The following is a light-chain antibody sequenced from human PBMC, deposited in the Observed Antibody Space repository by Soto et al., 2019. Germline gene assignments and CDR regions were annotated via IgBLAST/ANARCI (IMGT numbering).Light chain of an antibody. CDR2: WAS. Sequence: DIVMTQSPDSLAVSLGERATINCKSSQSVLYSSNNKNFLAWYQHKPGQPPKLLIYWASTRESGVPDRFSGSGSETDFTLTISSLQAEDVAVYYCHQYHSSPHTFGQGTKLEIK. CDR3: HQYHSSPHT. J-gene: IGKJ2*01. V-gene: IGKV4-1*01. CDR1: QSVLYSSNNKNF.